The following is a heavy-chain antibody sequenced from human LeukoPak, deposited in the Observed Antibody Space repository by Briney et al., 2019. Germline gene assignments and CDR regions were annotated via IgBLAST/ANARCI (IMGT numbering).Heavy chain of an antibody. D-gene: IGHD6-13*01. V-gene: IGHV1-2*02. CDR2: INPNSGVT. J-gene: IGHJ4*02. CDR3: ARGKGAYSSSWYPPDPH. Sequence: ASVKVSCKASGYTFTGYYMHWVRQAPGQGLEWMGWINPNSGVTNYAQKFQGRVTMTRDTSISTAYMELSRLRSDDTAVYYCARGKGAYSSSWYPPDPHWGQGTLVTVSS. CDR1: GYTFTGYY.